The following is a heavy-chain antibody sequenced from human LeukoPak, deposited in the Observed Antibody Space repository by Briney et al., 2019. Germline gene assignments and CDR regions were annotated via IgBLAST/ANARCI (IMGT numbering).Heavy chain of an antibody. J-gene: IGHJ4*02. CDR1: GFTFSSYA. CDR3: AKDGYCSDYNCYPAPH. Sequence: GGSLRLSCAASGFTFSSYAMSWVRQAPGKGLEWVSGISDSGGSTYNADSVKGRFTISRDNSQNTLYLQMNSLRAEDTAVYYCAKDGYCSDYNCYPAPHWGQGTLVTVSS. CDR2: ISDSGGST. V-gene: IGHV3-23*01. D-gene: IGHD2-15*01.